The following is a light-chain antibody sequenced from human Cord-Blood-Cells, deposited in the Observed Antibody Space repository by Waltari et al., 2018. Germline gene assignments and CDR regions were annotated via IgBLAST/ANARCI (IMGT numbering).Light chain of an antibody. J-gene: IGKJ4*01. V-gene: IGKV3-11*01. CDR2: DAS. Sequence: EIVLTQSPATLSLSPGERTTLSCRASQSVSSYLAWYQQKPGQAPRPLIYDASNRATGIPARFSGSGSGTDVTLTISSLEPEDFAVYYCQQRSNWLTFGGGTKVEIK. CDR1: QSVSSY. CDR3: QQRSNWLT.